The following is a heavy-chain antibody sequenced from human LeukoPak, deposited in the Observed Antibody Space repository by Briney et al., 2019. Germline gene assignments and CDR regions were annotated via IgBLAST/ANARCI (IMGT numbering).Heavy chain of an antibody. CDR3: ARLTRPYCSGGSCYDNWFDP. Sequence: SVKVSCKASGGTFSSYAISWVRQAPGQGLEWMGGIIPIFGTADYAQKFQGRVTITADESTSTAYMELSSLRSEDTAVYYCARLTRPYCSGGSCYDNWFDPWGQGTLVTVSS. CDR1: GGTFSSYA. D-gene: IGHD2-15*01. J-gene: IGHJ5*02. V-gene: IGHV1-69*13. CDR2: IIPIFGTA.